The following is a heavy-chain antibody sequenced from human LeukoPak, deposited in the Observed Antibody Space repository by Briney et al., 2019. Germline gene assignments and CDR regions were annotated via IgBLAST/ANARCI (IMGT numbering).Heavy chain of an antibody. V-gene: IGHV1-2*02. D-gene: IGHD6-13*01. Sequence: ASVKVSCKASGYTFTGYYIHWVRQAPGQGLEWMGWINPDSGVTDYAQKFQGRVTLTRDTSISTVYMELSRLRYDDTAVFYCARDLGLTSSWYLDFWGQGTLVTVSS. CDR3: ARDLGLTSSWYLDF. CDR2: INPDSGVT. CDR1: GYTFTGYY. J-gene: IGHJ4*02.